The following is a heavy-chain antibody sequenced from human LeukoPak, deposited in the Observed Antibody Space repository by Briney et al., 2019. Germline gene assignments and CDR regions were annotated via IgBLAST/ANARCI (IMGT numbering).Heavy chain of an antibody. CDR1: GFTFSSYA. CDR3: AREASGGSPDY. CDR2: IIGGGST. Sequence: GGSLRLSCAASGFTFSSYAMSWVRQAPGKGLEWVSAIIGGGSTYYADSVKGRFTISRDNAKKSLYLQMNSLRAEDTAVYYCAREASGGSPDYWGQGTLVTVSS. V-gene: IGHV3-23*01. J-gene: IGHJ4*01. D-gene: IGHD1-26*01.